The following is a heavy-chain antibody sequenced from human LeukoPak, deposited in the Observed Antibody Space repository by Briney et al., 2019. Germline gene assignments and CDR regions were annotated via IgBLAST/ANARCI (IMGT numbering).Heavy chain of an antibody. D-gene: IGHD1-7*01. CDR2: ISGSGVST. CDR1: GFTFSSYS. CDR3: AKDRDWNYDLDY. Sequence: PGGSLRLSCAASGFTFSSYSMNWVRQAPGKGLEWVSAISGSGVSTYYADSVKGRFTISRDNSKDTLYLQMNSLSAEDTAVYYCAKDRDWNYDLDYWGQGTLVTVSS. V-gene: IGHV3-23*01. J-gene: IGHJ4*02.